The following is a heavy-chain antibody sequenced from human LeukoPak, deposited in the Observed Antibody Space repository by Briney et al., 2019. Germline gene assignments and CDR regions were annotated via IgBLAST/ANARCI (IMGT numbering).Heavy chain of an antibody. CDR1: GFTFSTYA. J-gene: IGHJ4*02. CDR2: IPYDGSNK. Sequence: PGRSLRLSCAASGFTFSTYAMHWVRQAPGKGLEWVAVIPYDGSNKFHADSVKGRFTISRDNSKNILYLQMNSLRAEDTAVYYCARGYILAGYYSPFDYWGQGTLVTVSS. D-gene: IGHD3-9*01. V-gene: IGHV3-30*01. CDR3: ARGYILAGYYSPFDY.